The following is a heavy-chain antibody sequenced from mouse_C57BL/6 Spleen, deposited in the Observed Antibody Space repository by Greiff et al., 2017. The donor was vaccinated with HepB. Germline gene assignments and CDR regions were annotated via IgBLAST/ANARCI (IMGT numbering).Heavy chain of an antibody. CDR3: ARQPITTVANWYFDV. V-gene: IGHV5-12*01. D-gene: IGHD1-1*01. CDR1: GFTFSDYY. Sequence: EVMLVESGGGLVQPGGSLKLSCAASGFTFSDYYMYWVRQTPEKRLEWVAYISNGGGSTYYPDTVKGRFTISRDNAKNTLYLQMSRLKSEDTAMYYCARQPITTVANWYFDVWGTRTTVTVSS. CDR2: ISNGGGST. J-gene: IGHJ1*03.